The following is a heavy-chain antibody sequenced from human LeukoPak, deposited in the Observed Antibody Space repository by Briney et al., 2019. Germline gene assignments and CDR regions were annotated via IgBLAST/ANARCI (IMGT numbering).Heavy chain of an antibody. J-gene: IGHJ5*02. Sequence: SQTLSLTCAVSGDSVSNKNATWNWIRQSPSRGLEWLGRTYYRSEWHTDYAFSVKGRITINADTSKNQFSLQLGYVTPEDTAVYYCASGWALSWGQGTLVTVSS. V-gene: IGHV6-1*01. CDR2: TYYRSEWHT. D-gene: IGHD1-26*01. CDR3: ASGWALS. CDR1: GDSVSNKNAT.